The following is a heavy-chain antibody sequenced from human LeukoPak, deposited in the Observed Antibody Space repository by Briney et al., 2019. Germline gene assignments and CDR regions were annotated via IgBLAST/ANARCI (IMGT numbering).Heavy chain of an antibody. D-gene: IGHD6-19*01. J-gene: IGHJ4*02. CDR2: INPNSGGT. CDR1: GYTFTRYY. CDR3: ARSSQTVAGYYFDY. V-gene: IGHV1-2*02. Sequence: GASVKVSCKASGYTFTRYYMHWVRQAPGQGLEWMGWINPNSGGTNYAQKFQGRVTMTRDTSISTAYMELSRLRSDDTAVYYCARSSQTVAGYYFDYWGQGALVTGSS.